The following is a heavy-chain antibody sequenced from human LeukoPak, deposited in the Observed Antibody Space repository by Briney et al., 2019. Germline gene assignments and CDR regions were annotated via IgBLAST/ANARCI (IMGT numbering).Heavy chain of an antibody. V-gene: IGHV4-59*01. J-gene: IGHJ4*02. CDR2: IYYSGST. CDR3: ARGLYSSSSGGYYFDY. D-gene: IGHD6-6*01. Sequence: SETLSLTCTVSGGSISSYYWSWIRQPPGKGLEWIADIYYSGSTNYNPSLKSRVTISVDTSKNQFSLKLSSVTAADTAVYYCARGLYSSSSGGYYFDYWGQGTLVTVSS. CDR1: GGSISSYY.